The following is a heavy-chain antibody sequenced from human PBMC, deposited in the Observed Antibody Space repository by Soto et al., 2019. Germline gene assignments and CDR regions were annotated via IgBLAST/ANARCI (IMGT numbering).Heavy chain of an antibody. D-gene: IGHD5-12*01. Sequence: GGSLRLSCVGSGFTFSDHYMDWVRQAPGKGLEWVGRSRNKAKSYTTEYAASVKGRFTISRDDSKNSLYLQMNSVKTEDTAVYYCARPTRVDRAFTFNIWGQGTMVTVSS. J-gene: IGHJ3*02. CDR1: GFTFSDHY. CDR3: ARPTRVDRAFTFNI. V-gene: IGHV3-72*01. CDR2: SRNKAKSYTT.